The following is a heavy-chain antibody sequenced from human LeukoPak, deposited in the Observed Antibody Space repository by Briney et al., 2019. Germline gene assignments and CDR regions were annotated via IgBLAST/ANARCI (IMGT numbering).Heavy chain of an antibody. V-gene: IGHV1-69*13. Sequence: ASVKVSCKASGGTFSSYAISWVRQAPGQGLEWMGGIIPIFGTANYAQKFQGRVTITADESTSTAYMELSSLRSEDTAVYYCARDQAYYDFWSGYLGTTLGDYYYYGMDVWGQGTTVTVSS. D-gene: IGHD3-3*01. CDR1: GGTFSSYA. CDR2: IIPIFGTA. CDR3: ARDQAYYDFWSGYLGTTLGDYYYYGMDV. J-gene: IGHJ6*02.